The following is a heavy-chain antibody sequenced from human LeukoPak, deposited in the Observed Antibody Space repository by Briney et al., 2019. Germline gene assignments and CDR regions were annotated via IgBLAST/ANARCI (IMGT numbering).Heavy chain of an antibody. J-gene: IGHJ4*02. CDR2: IYHSGST. V-gene: IGHV4-30-2*01. Sequence: SQTLSLTCAVSGGSISSGGYSWSWIRQPPGKGLEWIGYIYHSGSTYYNPSLKSRVTISVDRSKNQFSLRLSSVTAADTAVYYCARFYGGNSNYFDYWAQGTRVTVSS. CDR1: GGSISSGGYS. D-gene: IGHD4-23*01. CDR3: ARFYGGNSNYFDY.